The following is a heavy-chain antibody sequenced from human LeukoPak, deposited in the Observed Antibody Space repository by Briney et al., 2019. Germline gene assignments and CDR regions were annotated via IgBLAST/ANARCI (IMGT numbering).Heavy chain of an antibody. D-gene: IGHD3-10*01. J-gene: IGHJ4*02. V-gene: IGHV1-2*02. CDR2: INPNSGGT. CDR3: ARGVRGPDGSGSYYHAYPIDY. Sequence: ASVKVSCKASGYTFTGYYMHWVRQAPGQGLEWMGWINPNSGGTNYAQKFQGRVTMTRDTSISTAYMELSRLRSDDTAVYYCARGVRGPDGSGSYYHAYPIDYWGQGTLVTVSS. CDR1: GYTFTGYY.